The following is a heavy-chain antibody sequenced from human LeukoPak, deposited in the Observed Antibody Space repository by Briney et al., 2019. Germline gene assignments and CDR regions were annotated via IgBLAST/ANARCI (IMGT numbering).Heavy chain of an antibody. V-gene: IGHV4-59*01. Sequence: SETLSLTCTVSGGSISSYYWSWIRQPPGKELEWVGYISYSGSTNYNPSLESRVTMSVDMSKNQFSLELSSVTAADTALYYCARYQKGNGAFDIWGQGTMVTVSS. CDR2: ISYSGST. J-gene: IGHJ3*02. D-gene: IGHD2-8*01. CDR1: GGSISSYY. CDR3: ARYQKGNGAFDI.